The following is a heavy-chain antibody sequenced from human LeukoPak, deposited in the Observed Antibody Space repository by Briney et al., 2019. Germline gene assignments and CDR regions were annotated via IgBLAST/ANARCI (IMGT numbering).Heavy chain of an antibody. CDR2: IYTSGST. J-gene: IGHJ4*02. D-gene: IGHD3-16*01. V-gene: IGHV4-61*02. CDR1: GGSISSSSYY. Sequence: SETLSLTCTVSGGSISSSSYYWSWIRQPAGKGLEWIGRIYTSGSTNYNPSLKSRVTMSVDTSKNQFSLKLSSVTAADTAVYYCARDQGFGWGQGTLVTVSS. CDR3: ARDQGFG.